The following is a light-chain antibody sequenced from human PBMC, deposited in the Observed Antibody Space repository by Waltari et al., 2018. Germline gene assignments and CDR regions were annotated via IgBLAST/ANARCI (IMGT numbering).Light chain of an antibody. J-gene: IGLJ1*01. V-gene: IGLV5-45*01. CDR2: FKSDSDR. Sequence: QALLTQPASLSASPGASVSLPCTLGSGISDGIYRSILYQKKTGSPPQYLLSFKSDSDRQPGSGVPSRFSGSKDASANAGILLISGLQSDDEADYYCLIWHSDAYVFGSGTEVTVL. CDR1: SGISDGIYR. CDR3: LIWHSDAYV.